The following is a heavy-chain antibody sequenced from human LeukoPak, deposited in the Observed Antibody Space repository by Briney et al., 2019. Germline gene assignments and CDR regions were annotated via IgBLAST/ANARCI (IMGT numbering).Heavy chain of an antibody. V-gene: IGHV4-30-2*01. CDR1: GGSISSGGYS. CDR2: IYFDDRT. J-gene: IGHJ5*02. D-gene: IGHD2-15*01. Sequence: SETLSLTCALSGGSISSGGYSWTWIRQPPGKSREWIGYIYFDDRTSYNPSLKSRVTISADRSNNQFSLKLNFVTAADTAIYYCARGDCRGGSCYTGTGWFDTWGQGTRVTVS. CDR3: ARGDCRGGSCYTGTGWFDT.